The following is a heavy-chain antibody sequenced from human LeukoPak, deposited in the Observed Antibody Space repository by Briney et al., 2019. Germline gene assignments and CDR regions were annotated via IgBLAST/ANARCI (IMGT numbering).Heavy chain of an antibody. J-gene: IGHJ2*01. CDR1: GGSIRSYY. D-gene: IGHD4-23*01. CDR2: IYYSGST. Sequence: PSETLSLTCTVSGGSIRSYYWSWVRQPPGKGLEWIGYIYYSGSTNYNPSLKSRVTISVDTSKNQFSLKLSSVTAADTAVYYCAKDLSSDGGNSRGYFDLWGRGTLVTVSS. V-gene: IGHV4-59*01. CDR3: AKDLSSDGGNSRGYFDL.